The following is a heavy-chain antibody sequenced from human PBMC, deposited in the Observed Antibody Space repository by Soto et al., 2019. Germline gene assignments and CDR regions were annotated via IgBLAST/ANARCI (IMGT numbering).Heavy chain of an antibody. D-gene: IGHD2-15*01. J-gene: IGHJ6*03. CDR3: ARDGEGYCSGGSCPVDYMDV. Sequence: GASVKVSCKASGYTFTGYYMHWVRQAPGQGPEWMGWINPNSGGTNYAQKFQGWVTMTRDTSISTAYMELSRLRSDDTAVYYCARDGEGYCSGGSCPVDYMDVWGKGTTVTVSS. CDR1: GYTFTGYY. V-gene: IGHV1-2*04. CDR2: INPNSGGT.